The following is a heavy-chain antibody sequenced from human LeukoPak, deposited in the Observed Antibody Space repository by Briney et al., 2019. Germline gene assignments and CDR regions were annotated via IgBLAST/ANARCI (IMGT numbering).Heavy chain of an antibody. V-gene: IGHV3-53*01. CDR1: GFTVSSNY. CDR3: ARGPNYYGSADTD. CDR2: IYSGGST. D-gene: IGHD3-10*01. J-gene: IGHJ4*02. Sequence: GGSLRLSCAASGFTVSSNYMSWVRQAPGQGLEWFSVIYSGGSTYYADSVKGRFTISRDNSKHTLYRQMNSLRAEDTAVYYCARGPNYYGSADTDWGQGTLITVSS.